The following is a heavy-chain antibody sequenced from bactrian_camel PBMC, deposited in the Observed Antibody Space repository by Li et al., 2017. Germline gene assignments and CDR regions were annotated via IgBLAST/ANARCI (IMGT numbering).Heavy chain of an antibody. D-gene: IGHD2*01. J-gene: IGHJ6*01. CDR3: AARGPYCYTKLSVRDFTY. CDR2: IESDGTI. Sequence: HVQLVESGGGSVQAGGSLRLSCAASGYTYNRNCMAWFRQAPGTEREGIARIESDGTIHYAESVKGRFTVSRDIAKNTLHLQMNSLKPEDSAVYYCAARGPYCYTKLSVRDFTYWGQGTQVTVS. CDR1: GYTYNRNC. V-gene: IGHV3S6*01.